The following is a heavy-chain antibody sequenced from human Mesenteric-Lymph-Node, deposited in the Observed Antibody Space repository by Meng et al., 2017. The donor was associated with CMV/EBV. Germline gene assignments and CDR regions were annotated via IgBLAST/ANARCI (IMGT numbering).Heavy chain of an antibody. J-gene: IGHJ3*02. CDR1: GYSFTSYW. Sequence: GESLKISCQGSGYSFTSYWIGWVRQMPGKGLEWMGIIYPSDSDTRYRPSFQGQVTISADKSSSTAYLQWSSLKASDTAIYYCATSFSTAWSYAFDIWGQGTMVTVSS. CDR3: ATSFSTAWSYAFDI. D-gene: IGHD6-19*01. V-gene: IGHV5-51*01. CDR2: IYPSDSDT.